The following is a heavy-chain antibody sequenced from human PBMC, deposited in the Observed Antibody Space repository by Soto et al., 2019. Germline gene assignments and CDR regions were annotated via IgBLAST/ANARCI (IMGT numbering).Heavy chain of an antibody. Sequence: QVHLVESGGGVVQPGRSLTLSCTASGFAFSNYGIHWVRQAPGRGLEWVAVIWSDGTKKFYAGSVRGRFTISRDNSKNTIYLQMSSLRADDTAVYYCARDWWEEPAGKETVSQFDYWGQGTVVTVSS. D-gene: IGHD6-13*01. CDR1: GFAFSNYG. V-gene: IGHV3-33*01. J-gene: IGHJ4*02. CDR2: IWSDGTKK. CDR3: ARDWWEEPAGKETVSQFDY.